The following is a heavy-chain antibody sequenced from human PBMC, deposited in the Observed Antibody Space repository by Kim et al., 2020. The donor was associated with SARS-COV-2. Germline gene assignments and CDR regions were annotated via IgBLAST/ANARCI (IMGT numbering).Heavy chain of an antibody. J-gene: IGHJ4*02. Sequence: GNIKYSEILQGRVTLMRDTSANTVYMELRGLRYEDTAVYYCARDRNYADYWGQGTLVTVSS. CDR3: ARDRNYADY. CDR2: GNI. V-gene: IGHV1-3*01.